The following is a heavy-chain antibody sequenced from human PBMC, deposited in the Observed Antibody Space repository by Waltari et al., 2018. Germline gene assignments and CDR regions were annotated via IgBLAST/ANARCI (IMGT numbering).Heavy chain of an antibody. CDR3: ARRVGATTDYYYYYYMDV. CDR1: GGSISSYY. CDR2: IYYSGST. J-gene: IGHJ6*03. D-gene: IGHD1-26*01. Sequence: QVQLQESGPGLVKPSETLSLTCTVSGGSISSYYWSWIRQPPGKGLEWIGYIYYSGSTNYHPSLKSRVTISVDTSKNQFSLKLSSVTAADTAVYYCARRVGATTDYYYYYYMDVWGKGTTVTISS. V-gene: IGHV4-59*08.